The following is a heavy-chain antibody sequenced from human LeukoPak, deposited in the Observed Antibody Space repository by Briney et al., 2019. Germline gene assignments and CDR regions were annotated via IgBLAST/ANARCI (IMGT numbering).Heavy chain of an antibody. CDR2: ISYDGSYK. V-gene: IGHV3-30*03. J-gene: IGHJ4*02. Sequence: GGSLRLSCAASRFTFSSYGMHWVRQAPGKGLEWVAVISYDGSYKYYADSVKGRFTISRDNSKNTLYLQMNSLRAEDTAVYYCASEIIFGSFDYWGQGTLVTVSS. D-gene: IGHD3-3*01. CDR1: RFTFSSYG. CDR3: ASEIIFGSFDY.